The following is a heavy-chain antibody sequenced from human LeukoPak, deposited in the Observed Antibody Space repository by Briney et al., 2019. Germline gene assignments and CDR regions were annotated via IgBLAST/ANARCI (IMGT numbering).Heavy chain of an antibody. CDR1: GYTFTSYG. Sequence: ASVKVSCKASGYTFTSYGISWVRQAPGQGLEWMGWISAYNGNTNYAQKLQGRVTMTTDTSTSTAYMELRSLRSDDTAVYYCARDVLKRRSWPLNDYRGQGTLVTVSS. V-gene: IGHV1-18*01. CDR3: ARDVLKRRSWPLNDY. J-gene: IGHJ4*02. D-gene: IGHD6-13*01. CDR2: ISAYNGNT.